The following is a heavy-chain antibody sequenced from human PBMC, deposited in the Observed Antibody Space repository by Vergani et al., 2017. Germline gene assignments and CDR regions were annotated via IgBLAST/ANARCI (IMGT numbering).Heavy chain of an antibody. CDR1: GFTFDDYA. J-gene: IGHJ4*02. CDR2: ISWNSGSI. V-gene: IGHV3-9*01. Sequence: EVQLVESGGGLVQPGRSLRLSCAASGFTFDDYAMHWVRQAPGKGLEWVSGISWNSGSIGYADSVKGRFTISRDNAKNSLYLQMNSLRAEDTAVYYCARDPDLSDIVVVPAASLPLWGQGTLVTVSS. CDR3: ARDPDLSDIVVVPAASLPL. D-gene: IGHD2-2*01.